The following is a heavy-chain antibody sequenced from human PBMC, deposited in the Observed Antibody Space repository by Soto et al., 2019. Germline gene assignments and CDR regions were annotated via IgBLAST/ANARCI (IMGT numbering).Heavy chain of an antibody. Sequence: QVQLVQSGAEVKKPGSSVKVSCKASGGTFSSYTISWVRQAPGQGLAWMGRIIPILGIANYAQKFQGRVTITADKSTSTAYMELSSLRSEDTAVYYCARGGEYYYGSGSYYPDYYYYMDVWGKGTTVTVSS. D-gene: IGHD3-10*01. CDR1: GGTFSSYT. V-gene: IGHV1-69*02. CDR2: IIPILGIA. CDR3: ARGGEYYYGSGSYYPDYYYYMDV. J-gene: IGHJ6*03.